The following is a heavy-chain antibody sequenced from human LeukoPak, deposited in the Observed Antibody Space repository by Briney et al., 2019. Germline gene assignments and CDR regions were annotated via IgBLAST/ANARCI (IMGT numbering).Heavy chain of an antibody. Sequence: PGGSLRLSCAASGFTFSSYSMNWVRQAPGRGLEWVSSISSSYIYYADSVKGRFTISRDNAKNSLYLQMNSLRAEDTAVYYRARGPYYYYMDVWGKGTTVTVSS. CDR1: GFTFSSYS. J-gene: IGHJ6*03. V-gene: IGHV3-21*01. CDR2: ISSSYI. CDR3: ARGPYYYYMDV.